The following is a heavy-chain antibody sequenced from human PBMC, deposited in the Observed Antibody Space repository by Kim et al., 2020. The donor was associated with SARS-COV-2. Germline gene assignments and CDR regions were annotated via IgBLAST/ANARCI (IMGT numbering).Heavy chain of an antibody. D-gene: IGHD2-2*01. CDR3: ARDKVVNRRSTSCYAGSSNLCYYYGMDV. CDR1: GGSISSYY. Sequence: SETLSLTCTVSGGSISSYYWSWIRQPAGKGLEWIGRIYTSGSTNYNPSLKSRVTMSVDTSKNQFSLKLSSVTAADMAVYYCARDKVVNRRSTSCYAGSSNLCYYYGMDVWGQGTTVTVSS. J-gene: IGHJ6*02. V-gene: IGHV4-4*07. CDR2: IYTSGST.